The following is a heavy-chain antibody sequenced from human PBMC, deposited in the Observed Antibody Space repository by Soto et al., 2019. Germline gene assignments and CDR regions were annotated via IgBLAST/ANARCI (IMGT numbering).Heavy chain of an antibody. Sequence: QVHLQESGPGLVKPSETLSLTCAVSGGSVNSGSYYWSWIRQPPGKGLEWIGYIYYSGSTNYNPSIKSRVTISLDTSKNQFSLKLTSVTAADTAVSSCSRELRFGGTSVDYWGQGPLVTVSS. D-gene: IGHD3-16*01. CDR1: GGSVNSGSYY. CDR2: IYYSGST. V-gene: IGHV4-61*01. J-gene: IGHJ4*02. CDR3: SRELRFGGTSVDY.